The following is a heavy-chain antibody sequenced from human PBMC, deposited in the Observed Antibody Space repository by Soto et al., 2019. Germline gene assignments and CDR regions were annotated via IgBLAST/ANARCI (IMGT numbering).Heavy chain of an antibody. J-gene: IGHJ4*02. CDR1: GYTFTSYG. V-gene: IGHV1-18*04. Sequence: VASVKVSCKASGYTFTSYGISWVRQAPGQGLEWMGWISAYNGNTNYAQKPQGRVTMTTDTSTSTAYMELRSLRSDDTAVYYCARLINEYSSSYAGIDYWGQGTLVTVSS. D-gene: IGHD6-6*01. CDR3: ARLINEYSSSYAGIDY. CDR2: ISAYNGNT.